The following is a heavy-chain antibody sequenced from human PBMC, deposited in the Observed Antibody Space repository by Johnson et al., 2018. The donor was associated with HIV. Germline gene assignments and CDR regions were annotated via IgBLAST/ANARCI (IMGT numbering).Heavy chain of an antibody. CDR3: AREGGPVGATKAFDI. D-gene: IGHD1-26*01. V-gene: IGHV3-30-3*01. J-gene: IGHJ3*02. Sequence: QVQLVESGGGVVQPGRSLRLSCAASGFTFSSYAMHWVRQAPGKGLEWVAVISYDGSNKYYADSVKGRFTISRDNSKNTLYLQMNSLRAEDTAVYYCAREGGPVGATKAFDIWGQGTVVTVSS. CDR1: GFTFSSYA. CDR2: ISYDGSNK.